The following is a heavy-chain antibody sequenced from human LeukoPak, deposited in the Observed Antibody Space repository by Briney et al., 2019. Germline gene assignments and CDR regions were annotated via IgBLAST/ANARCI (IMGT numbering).Heavy chain of an antibody. CDR3: ARENYCSGGSCYYWFDP. D-gene: IGHD2-15*01. V-gene: IGHV1-8*01. CDR2: MNPNSGQT. CDR1: GYTFTSYD. Sequence: ASVKVSCKASGYTFTSYDINWVRQAPGQGLEWMGWMNPNSGQTGSAQNFQGRLTMTRDTSISTVYMELSSLRSDDTAVYYCARENYCSGGSCYYWFDPWGQGTLVTVSS. J-gene: IGHJ5*02.